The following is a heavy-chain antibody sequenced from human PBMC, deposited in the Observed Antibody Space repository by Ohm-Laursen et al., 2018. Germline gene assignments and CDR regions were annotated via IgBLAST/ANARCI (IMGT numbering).Heavy chain of an antibody. D-gene: IGHD5-18*01. CDR2: ISGSGGST. CDR1: GFTFTNYA. J-gene: IGHJ4*02. Sequence: SLRLSCTASGFTFTNYAMNWVRQAPGKGLEWVSAISGSGGSTYYADSVKGRFTISRDNSKNTLYLQMNSLRADDTAVYYCAKDGAWIQLWYDYWGQGTLVTVSS. CDR3: AKDGAWIQLWYDY. V-gene: IGHV3-23*01.